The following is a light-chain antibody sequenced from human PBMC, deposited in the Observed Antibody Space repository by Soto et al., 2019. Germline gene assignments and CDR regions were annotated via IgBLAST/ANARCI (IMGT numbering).Light chain of an antibody. Sequence: QSVLTQPPSVSGAPGQSVAISCTGNSSNIGAGYDVHWYQQLPGTAPKLLICGDSNRPSGVPDRFSGSKSGTSASLAITGLQAEDEADYYCQSYDSSLSGDVFGTGTKLTVL. J-gene: IGLJ1*01. V-gene: IGLV1-40*01. CDR3: QSYDSSLSGDV. CDR2: GDS. CDR1: SSNIGAGYD.